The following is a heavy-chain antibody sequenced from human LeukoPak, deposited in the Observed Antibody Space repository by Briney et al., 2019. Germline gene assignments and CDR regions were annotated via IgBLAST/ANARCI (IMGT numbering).Heavy chain of an antibody. CDR2: ISGRGASK. V-gene: IGHV3-23*01. Sequence: PGGSLRLSCAVSGLTFNNYAMSWVRQAPGKGLEWVPGISGRGASKYYADSVKGRFTISRDNSKNTLYLQMNSLRAEDTAVYYCAKGVVVAPDVTPFDYWGQGTLVTVSS. D-gene: IGHD2-2*01. CDR3: AKGVVVAPDVTPFDY. J-gene: IGHJ4*02. CDR1: GLTFNNYA.